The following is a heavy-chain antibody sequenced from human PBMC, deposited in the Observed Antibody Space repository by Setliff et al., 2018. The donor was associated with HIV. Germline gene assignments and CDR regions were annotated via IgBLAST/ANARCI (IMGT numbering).Heavy chain of an antibody. CDR3: ASLDGSESPYIYYYYMDV. CDR1: GGSISTSRYY. J-gene: IGHJ6*03. Sequence: KTSETLSLTCTVSGGSISTSRYYWGWIRQPPGKGLEWIGSINYRGNTYYNPSLKSRAAISVDPSKNQISLKLSSVTAADTAVYYCASLDGSESPYIYYYYMDVWGEGTAVTVSS. V-gene: IGHV4-39*01. CDR2: INYRGNT. D-gene: IGHD3-10*01.